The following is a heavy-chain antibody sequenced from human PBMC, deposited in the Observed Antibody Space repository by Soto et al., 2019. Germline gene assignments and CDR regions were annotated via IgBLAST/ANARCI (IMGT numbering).Heavy chain of an antibody. CDR2: VYHTGAT. CDR3: ARGGNRYSNVASGVGGFDY. Sequence: SETLSLTCTVSGASTSSSYWSWIRQSPERGLEWIAYVYHTGATNYNPSLKSRVTISLDTSKGQFSLNLTSLTTADTAVYFCARGGNRYSNVASGVGGFDYWGQGTLVTVSS. V-gene: IGHV4-59*01. D-gene: IGHD5-12*01. J-gene: IGHJ4*02. CDR1: GASTSSSY.